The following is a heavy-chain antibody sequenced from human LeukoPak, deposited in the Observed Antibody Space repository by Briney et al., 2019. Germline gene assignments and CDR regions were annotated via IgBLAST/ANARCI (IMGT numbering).Heavy chain of an antibody. J-gene: IGHJ3*01. D-gene: IGHD1-1*01. CDR3: AKERSTPNFNEGFDL. CDR1: VFTFSSYA. CDR2: YSGSGGST. Sequence: GVSLRLFCGAWVFTFSSYAVSCVRGSRGEGVEGVSAYSGSGGSTYYADSVKGRFTISRDNSKNTLYLQMNSLRAEDTAVYYCAKERSTPNFNEGFDLWGQGTLVTVSS. V-gene: IGHV3-23*01.